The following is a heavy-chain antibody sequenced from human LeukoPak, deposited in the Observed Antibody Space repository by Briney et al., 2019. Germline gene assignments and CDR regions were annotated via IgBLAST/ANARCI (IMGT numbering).Heavy chain of an antibody. D-gene: IGHD2-21*01. Sequence: GGSLRLSCAASGFSLSSYAMSWVRQAPGKGLEWVSAISSTDAGTHHADSVRGRFTISRDSSKNTLYLQMNSLRAEDAAVYYCAKAPVTSCRGAYCYPFDYWGQGTLVTVSS. V-gene: IGHV3-23*01. J-gene: IGHJ4*02. CDR2: ISSTDAGT. CDR1: GFSLSSYA. CDR3: AKAPVTSCRGAYCYPFDY.